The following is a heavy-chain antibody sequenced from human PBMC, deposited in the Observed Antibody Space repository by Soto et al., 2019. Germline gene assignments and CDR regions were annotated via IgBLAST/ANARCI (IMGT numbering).Heavy chain of an antibody. V-gene: IGHV3-23*01. CDR3: AKDWATGMALVEGDY. J-gene: IGHJ4*02. CDR1: GFTFSSYA. Sequence: EVQLLESGGGLVQPGGSLRLSCAASGFTFSSYAMSWVRQAPGKGLEWVSAISGSGGSTYYADSVKGRFTISRDNSKNKGSLQMNSLRAEEKAVYSCAKDWATGMALVEGDYWGQGTVVSVSS. CDR2: ISGSGGST. D-gene: IGHD3-10*01.